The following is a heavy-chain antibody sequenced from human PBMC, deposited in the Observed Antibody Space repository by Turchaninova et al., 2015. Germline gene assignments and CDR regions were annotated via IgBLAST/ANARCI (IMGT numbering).Heavy chain of an antibody. J-gene: IGHJ4*02. CDR3: AKVGYLGYTFGKYYFDY. CDR2: ITSTGGHS. V-gene: IGHV3-23*01. Sequence: GGSLRLSCAASEFTFTSYAMGWVRQAPGKGLELVSTITSTGGHSYYADSVKGRFTISRDNSKNSLYLQMDSLRAEDTAVYYCAKVGYLGYTFGKYYFDYWGLGTLVTVSS. CDR1: EFTFTSYA. D-gene: IGHD2-15*01.